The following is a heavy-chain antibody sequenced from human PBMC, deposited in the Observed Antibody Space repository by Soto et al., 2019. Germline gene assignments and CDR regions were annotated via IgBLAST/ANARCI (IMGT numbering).Heavy chain of an antibody. CDR3: TTIAPSFFYSTRMDY. V-gene: IGHV3-15*07. J-gene: IGHJ4*02. CDR1: GFTFNIAR. Sequence: GGSLRLSCAAPGFTFNIARVKWVPPAPGEGLEWVGRIKSKIDGETTDYAAPVKGRFSISRDDSKDTLYQEMNSLKTEDTGIYYCTTIAPSFFYSTRMDYWGQGTLVTVSS. D-gene: IGHD4-4*01. CDR2: IKSKIDGETT.